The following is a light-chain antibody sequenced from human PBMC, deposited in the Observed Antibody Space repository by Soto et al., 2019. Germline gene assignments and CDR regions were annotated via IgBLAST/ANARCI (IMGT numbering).Light chain of an antibody. V-gene: IGLV4-69*01. CDR2: LNSDGSH. J-gene: IGLJ2*01. CDR3: QTWGTGMV. Sequence: QPVLTQSPSASASLGASVKLTCTLSSGHSSYAIAWHQQQPEKGPRYLMKLNSDGSHSKGGGIPDRFSGSSSGAERYLTISSLQSEDEADYYCQTWGTGMVFGGGTKVTVL. CDR1: SGHSSYA.